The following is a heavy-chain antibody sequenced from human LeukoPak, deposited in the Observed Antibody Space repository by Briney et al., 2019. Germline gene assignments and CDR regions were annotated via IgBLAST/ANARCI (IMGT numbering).Heavy chain of an antibody. CDR1: GFTFSSYA. V-gene: IGHV3-23*01. CDR2: ISGSGGST. J-gene: IGHJ4*02. Sequence: GGSLRLSCAASGFTFSSYAMSWVRQAPGKGLEWVSAISGSGGSTYYADSVKGRFTIPRDNSKNTLYLQMNSLRAEDTAVYYCAKGSSSGWSFDYWGQGTLVTVSS. D-gene: IGHD6-19*01. CDR3: AKGSSSGWSFDY.